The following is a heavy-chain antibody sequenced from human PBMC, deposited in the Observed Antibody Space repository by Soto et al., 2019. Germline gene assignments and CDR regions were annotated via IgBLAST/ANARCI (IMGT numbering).Heavy chain of an antibody. Sequence: QVQLVESGGGVVQPGRSLRLSCAASGFTFSSYAMHWVRQAPGKGLEWVAVISYDGSNKYYADSVKGRFTISRDNSKNTLYLQMNSLRAEDTAVYYCARDNAPYYDILTGFDWGQGTLVTVSS. CDR1: GFTFSSYA. D-gene: IGHD3-9*01. CDR2: ISYDGSNK. CDR3: ARDNAPYYDILTGFD. V-gene: IGHV3-30-3*01. J-gene: IGHJ4*02.